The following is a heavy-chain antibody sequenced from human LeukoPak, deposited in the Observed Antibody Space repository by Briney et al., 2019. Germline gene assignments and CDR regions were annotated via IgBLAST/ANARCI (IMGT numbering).Heavy chain of an antibody. CDR3: AKGSGYVTDFDY. V-gene: IGHV3-23*01. CDR2: ISASGDNT. J-gene: IGHJ4*02. Sequence: GGSLRLSCAASGFTFSSYVMSWVRQAPGKGLEWVSGISASGDNTYYADSVKGRFTISRDNSKNTLHLQMNSLRAEDTAVYYCAKGSGYVTDFDYWGQGTLATVSS. CDR1: GFTFSSYV. D-gene: IGHD3-9*01.